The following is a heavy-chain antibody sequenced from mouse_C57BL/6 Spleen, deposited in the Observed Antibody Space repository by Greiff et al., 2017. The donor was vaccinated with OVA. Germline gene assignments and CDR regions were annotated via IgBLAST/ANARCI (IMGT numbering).Heavy chain of an antibody. D-gene: IGHD2-5*01. Sequence: QVQLQQSGAELARPGASVKLSCKASGYTFTSYGISWVKQRTGQGLEWIGEIYPRSGNTYYNEKFKGKATLTADKSSSTAYMELRSLTSEDSAVYFCALRDYSNYYWYFDVWGTGTTVTVSS. CDR3: ALRDYSNYYWYFDV. J-gene: IGHJ1*03. CDR2: IYPRSGNT. V-gene: IGHV1-81*01. CDR1: GYTFTSYG.